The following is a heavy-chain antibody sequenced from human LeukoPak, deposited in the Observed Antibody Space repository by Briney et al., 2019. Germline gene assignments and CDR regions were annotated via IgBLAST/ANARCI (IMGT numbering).Heavy chain of an antibody. CDR2: IYYTGST. D-gene: IGHD3-9*01. CDR3: ARYDILTGLQGGFFDY. V-gene: IGHV4-28*01. Sequence: SETLSLTCAVSGCSISTSNWWGWIRQSPGKGLEWIGYIYYTGSTYYNPSLKSRVTMSVDTSKNQFSLKLSSVTAVDTAVYYCARYDILTGLQGGFFDYWGQGTLVTVSS. CDR1: GCSISTSNW. J-gene: IGHJ4*02.